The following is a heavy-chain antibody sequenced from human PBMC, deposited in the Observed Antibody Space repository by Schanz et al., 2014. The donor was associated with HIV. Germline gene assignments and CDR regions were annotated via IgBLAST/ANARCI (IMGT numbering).Heavy chain of an antibody. CDR2: ISYDGSNK. J-gene: IGHJ4*02. Sequence: QVQLVESGGGVVQPGRSLRLSCAASGFIFSSYGMHWVRQAPGKGLEWVAVISYDGSNKYYADSVKGRFTIARDNSKNTLYLQMNSLRGEDSAVYYCAKVGRIYSTTWIDHWGQGTLVTVSP. D-gene: IGHD6-13*01. CDR3: AKVGRIYSTTWIDH. V-gene: IGHV3-30*18. CDR1: GFIFSSYG.